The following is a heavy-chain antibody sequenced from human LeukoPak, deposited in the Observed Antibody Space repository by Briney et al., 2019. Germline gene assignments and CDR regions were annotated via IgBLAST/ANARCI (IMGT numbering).Heavy chain of an antibody. CDR2: IYYSGST. CDR3: ARGVYYGSGSYLYYFDY. CDR1: GGSINSGDYY. V-gene: IGHV4-39*07. D-gene: IGHD3-10*01. J-gene: IGHJ4*02. Sequence: SETLSLTCTVSGGSINSGDYYWVWIRQPPGKGLEWIGSIYYSGSTSYNPSLKSRVTMTVDTSKSQFSLKLSSVTAADTAVYYCARGVYYGSGSYLYYFDYWGQGTLVTVSS.